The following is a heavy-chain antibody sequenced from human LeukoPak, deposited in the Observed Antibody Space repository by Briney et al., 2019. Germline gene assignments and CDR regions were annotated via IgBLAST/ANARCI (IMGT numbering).Heavy chain of an antibody. J-gene: IGHJ4*02. Sequence: GGSLRLSCAASGFTVSSNYMSWVRQAPGKGLEWVSVIYSGGSTYYADSVKGRFTISRNNSKNTLYLQMNSLRAEDTAVYYCARGTVVPAATFDYWGQGTLVTVSS. CDR1: GFTVSSNY. CDR3: ARGTVVPAATFDY. D-gene: IGHD2-2*01. V-gene: IGHV3-66*02. CDR2: IYSGGST.